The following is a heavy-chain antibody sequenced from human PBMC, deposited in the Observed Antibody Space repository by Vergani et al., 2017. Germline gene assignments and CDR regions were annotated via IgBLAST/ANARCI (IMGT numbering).Heavy chain of an antibody. J-gene: IGHJ4*02. V-gene: IGHV3-30-3*01. CDR3: VRDRGLWPGGRCYTEPWEH. CDR1: GFALNRHA. Sequence: QVQLVESGGGVVQPGTSLRLSCVVSGFALNRHAMYWVRQAPGKGLEWVVVISFDGTNEYYPDLVKGRFTISRDIAKNTLYLQVRSLRLEDTGVYHCVRDRGLWPGGRCYTEPWEHWGPGNPVTVS. CDR2: ISFDGTNE. D-gene: IGHD2-2*02.